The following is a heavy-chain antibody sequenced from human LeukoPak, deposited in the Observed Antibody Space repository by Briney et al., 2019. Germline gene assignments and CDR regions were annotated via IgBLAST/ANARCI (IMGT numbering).Heavy chain of an antibody. CDR3: ARPSRGATQDAFDI. D-gene: IGHD1-26*01. CDR2: ISSSSTHI. J-gene: IGHJ3*02. V-gene: IGHV3-21*01. Sequence: GGSLRLSCAASGVAFSSYSMNWVRQAPGKGLEWVSAISSSSTHIYYADSVKGRFTISRHNAKHSLYLQRNSMRAGATAGHYFARPSRGATQDAFDIWGQGTMVTLSS. CDR1: GVAFSSYS.